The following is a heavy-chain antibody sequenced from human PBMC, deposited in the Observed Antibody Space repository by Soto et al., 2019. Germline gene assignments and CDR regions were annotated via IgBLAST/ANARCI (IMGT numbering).Heavy chain of an antibody. J-gene: IGHJ5*02. CDR3: ARDSGTNESWFDP. Sequence: SETLSLTCTVSGGSISSGGYYWSWIRQHPGKGLEWIGYIYYSGSTYYNPSLKSRVTISVDTSKNQFSLKLSPVTAADTAVYYCARDSGTNESWFDPWGQGXLVTVYS. CDR1: GGSISSGGYY. D-gene: IGHD1-7*01. V-gene: IGHV4-31*03. CDR2: IYYSGST.